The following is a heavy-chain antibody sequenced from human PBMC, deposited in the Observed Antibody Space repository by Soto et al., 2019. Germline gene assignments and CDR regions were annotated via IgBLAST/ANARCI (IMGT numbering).Heavy chain of an antibody. CDR3: ARDLWVEPELYYYGRDV. J-gene: IGHJ6*02. D-gene: IGHD1-1*01. CDR2: IFYSGTT. Sequence: QVQLQESGPGLVRPSQTLSLTCTVSGDSISSADYYWSWIRQTPGKGLEWIGHIFYSGTTYYNPSLKGRFTISVDTPKNHFSLRLLSVTAADTAVYYCARDLWVEPELYYYGRDVGGQGTTVTVPS. CDR1: GDSISSADYY. V-gene: IGHV4-30-4*01.